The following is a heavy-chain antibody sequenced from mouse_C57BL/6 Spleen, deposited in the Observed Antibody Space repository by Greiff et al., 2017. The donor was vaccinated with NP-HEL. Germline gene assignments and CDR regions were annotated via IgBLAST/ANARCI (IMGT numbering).Heavy chain of an antibody. CDR3: ARDGYYVAWYFDV. CDR2: IYPGDGDT. CDR1: GYAFSSSW. D-gene: IGHD2-3*01. J-gene: IGHJ1*03. Sequence: VQLQQSGPELVKPGASVKISCKASGYAFSSSWMNWVKQRPGKGLEWIGRIYPGDGDTNYNGKFKGKATLTADKSSSTAYMQLSSLTSEDSAVYFCARDGYYVAWYFDVWGTGTTVTVSS. V-gene: IGHV1-82*01.